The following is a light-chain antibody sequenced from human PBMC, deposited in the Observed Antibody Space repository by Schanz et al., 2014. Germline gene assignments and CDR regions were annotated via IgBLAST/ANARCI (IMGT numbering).Light chain of an antibody. J-gene: IGLJ2*01. CDR3: ATWDDSLSALV. CDR1: SSNIGSNP. Sequence: QSVLAQPPSASGTPGQRVTISCSGSSSNIGSNPVNWYQQLPGTAPKLLIYSNNQRPSGVPDRFSGSKSDTSVSLAISGLXXXDEANYYCATWDDSLSALVFGGGTKLTVL. V-gene: IGLV1-44*01. CDR2: SNN.